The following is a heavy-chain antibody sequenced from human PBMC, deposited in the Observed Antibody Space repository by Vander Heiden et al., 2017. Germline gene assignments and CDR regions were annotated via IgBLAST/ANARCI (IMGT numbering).Heavy chain of an antibody. CDR1: GFTFSSYS. J-gene: IGHJ6*02. CDR3: ARDDVDIVATTTYYYYGMDV. CDR2: ISSSSSYI. V-gene: IGHV3-21*01. Sequence: EVQLVESGGGLVKPGGSLRLSCSASGFTFSSYSMNWVRQAPGKGLGGVSSISSSSSYIYYADSVKGRFTISRDNAKNSLYLQMNSLRAEDTAVYYCARDDVDIVATTTYYYYGMDVWGQGTTVTVSS. D-gene: IGHD5-12*01.